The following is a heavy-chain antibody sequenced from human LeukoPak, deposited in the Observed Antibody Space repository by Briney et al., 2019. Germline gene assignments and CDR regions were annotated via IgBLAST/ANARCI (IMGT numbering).Heavy chain of an antibody. CDR3: ARQISDYYYYYMDV. D-gene: IGHD2/OR15-2a*01. CDR1: GGSIDTVAFY. CDR2: IYDSENE. J-gene: IGHJ6*03. Sequence: SETLSLTCTVSGGSIDTVAFYWGWVRQPPEKGLEWIWTIYDSENEFHNPSLNTRVTISADTSKNQFSLKLNSVTAADTAIYYCARQISDYYYYYMDVWGEGITVTASS. V-gene: IGHV4-39*01.